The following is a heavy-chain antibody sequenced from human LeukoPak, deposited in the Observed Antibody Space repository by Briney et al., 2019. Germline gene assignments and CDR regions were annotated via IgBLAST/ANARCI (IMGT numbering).Heavy chain of an antibody. CDR2: ISDTGTYI. J-gene: IGHJ6*03. V-gene: IGHV3-21*01. Sequence: KTGGSLRLSCAASGFTFSSYAMSWVRQAPGKGLEWVSSISDTGTYIYYGDSVKGRFTISRDNANNSVHLQMNSLRAEDTAVYYCASLAYYYSYMDVWGKGTTVIVSS. CDR3: ASLAYYYSYMDV. CDR1: GFTFSSYA.